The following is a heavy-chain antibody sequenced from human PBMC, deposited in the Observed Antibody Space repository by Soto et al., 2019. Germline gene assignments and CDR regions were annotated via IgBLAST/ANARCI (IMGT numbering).Heavy chain of an antibody. V-gene: IGHV3-23*01. J-gene: IGHJ6*03. CDR3: TKEIAIDLGYMDF. D-gene: IGHD2-21*01. Sequence: DVQLLESGGGLVRPGGSLRLSCAASGFTFTNYAMSWVRLAPGQGLEWVSTIPGSGGHKLHPEYADSVKGRFTISRDNSKDTLYLQMDTLSAEDTAVYYCTKEIAIDLGYMDFWGQGTTVTVSS. CDR2: IPGSGGHKLHP. CDR1: GFTFTNYA.